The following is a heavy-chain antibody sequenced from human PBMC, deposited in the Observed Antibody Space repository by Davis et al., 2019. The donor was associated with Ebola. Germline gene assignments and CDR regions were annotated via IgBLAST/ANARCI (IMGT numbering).Heavy chain of an antibody. V-gene: IGHV1-2*02. D-gene: IGHD2-21*02. CDR3: AREDGAYCGGDCRNWYFDL. Sequence: ASVKVSCKASGYTFTGYYMHWVRQAPGQGLEWMGWINPNSGGTNYAQKFQGRVTMTRDTSISTAYMELSRLRSDDTAVYYCAREDGAYCGGDCRNWYFDLWGRGTLVTVSS. CDR1: GYTFTGYY. J-gene: IGHJ2*01. CDR2: INPNSGGT.